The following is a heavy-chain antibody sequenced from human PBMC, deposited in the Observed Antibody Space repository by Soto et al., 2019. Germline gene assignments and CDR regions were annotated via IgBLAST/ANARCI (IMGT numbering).Heavy chain of an antibody. Sequence: QVQLVQSGAAVQKPGSSVKVYCKAAVSTFSRSAISWLRQAPVQGLEWMGVIIPIFGTANYAQKFKGRVEIHVDESKRTASVELSSLRSVDTAVCCCARITIFDKDFAYWGQGPLVTVSS. CDR1: VSTFSRSA. CDR3: ARITIFDKDFAY. V-gene: IGHV1-69*01. J-gene: IGHJ4*02. CDR2: IIPIFGTA. D-gene: IGHD3-3*01.